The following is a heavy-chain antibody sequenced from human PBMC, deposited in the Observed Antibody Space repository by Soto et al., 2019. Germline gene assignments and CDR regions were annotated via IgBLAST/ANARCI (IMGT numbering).Heavy chain of an antibody. CDR1: GGTFSSYA. V-gene: IGHV1-69*12. Sequence: QVQLVQSGAEVKKPASSVKVSCKASGGTFSSYAITWVRQAPGQGLEWMGGIIPIFGTANYAQKFQGRVTITADESTSTPYMELSSLRSEDTAVYYCASRDSGNFGSYYYYGMDVWGQGTTVTVSS. J-gene: IGHJ6*02. D-gene: IGHD2-21*02. CDR2: IIPIFGTA. CDR3: ASRDSGNFGSYYYYGMDV.